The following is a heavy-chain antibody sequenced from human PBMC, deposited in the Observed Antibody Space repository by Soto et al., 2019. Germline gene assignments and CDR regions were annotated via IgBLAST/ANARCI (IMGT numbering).Heavy chain of an antibody. V-gene: IGHV3-30*18. J-gene: IGHJ4*02. CDR3: AKENSEWFGELLAAHFDY. D-gene: IGHD3-10*01. CDR2: ISYDGSNK. Sequence: GGSLRLSCAASGFTFSSYGMHWVRQAPGKGLEWVAVISYDGSNKYYADSVKGRFTISRDNSKNTLYLQMNSLRAEDTAVYYCAKENSEWFGELLAAHFDYWGQGTLVTVSS. CDR1: GFTFSSYG.